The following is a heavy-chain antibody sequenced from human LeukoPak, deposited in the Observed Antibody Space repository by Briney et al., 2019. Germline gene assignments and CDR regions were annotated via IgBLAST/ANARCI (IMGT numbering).Heavy chain of an antibody. CDR1: GYSISSGYY. CDR3: VEGAYCGGDCYYDWFDP. V-gene: IGHV4-38-2*02. CDR2: IYHSGST. D-gene: IGHD2-21*01. Sequence: SETLSLTCTVSGYSISSGYYWGWIRQPPGKGLEWIGRIYHSGSTYYNPSLKSRVTISVDTSKNQFSLKLSSVTAADTAVYYCVEGAYCGGDCYYDWFDPWGQGTLVTVSS. J-gene: IGHJ5*02.